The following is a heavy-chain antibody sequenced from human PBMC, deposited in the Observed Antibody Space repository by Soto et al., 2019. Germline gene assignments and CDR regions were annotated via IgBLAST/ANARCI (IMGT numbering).Heavy chain of an antibody. CDR2: ISGSGGST. Sequence: EVQLLESGGSLVQPGGSLRLSCAASGFTFSSYAMSWVRQAPGKGLEWVSAISGSGGSTYYADSVKGRFTISRDNSKNTLYLQMNSLRAEDTAVYYCAKAYYYGSGSSLGRFDPWGQGTLVTVSS. CDR1: GFTFSSYA. J-gene: IGHJ5*02. D-gene: IGHD3-10*01. V-gene: IGHV3-23*01. CDR3: AKAYYYGSGSSLGRFDP.